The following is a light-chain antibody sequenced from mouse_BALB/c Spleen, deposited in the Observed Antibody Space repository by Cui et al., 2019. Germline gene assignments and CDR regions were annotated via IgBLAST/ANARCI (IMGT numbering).Light chain of an antibody. J-gene: IGKJ2*01. Sequence: DIQMNQSPSSLSASLGDTITITCHASQNVYGWLSWYQQKPGNIPKLMIDKASNLHTGVPSRFSGSGSGTGFTLTISSLQPEDIATYYCQQGQSYPLTFGGGTKLEIK. CDR1: QNVYGW. CDR2: KAS. V-gene: IGKV10-94*01. CDR3: QQGQSYPLT.